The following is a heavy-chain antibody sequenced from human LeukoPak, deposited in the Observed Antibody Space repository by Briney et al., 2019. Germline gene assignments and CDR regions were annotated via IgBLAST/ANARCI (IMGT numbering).Heavy chain of an antibody. D-gene: IGHD6-13*01. CDR2: ISYDGSNK. CDR1: GFTFSSYA. J-gene: IGHJ3*02. V-gene: IGHV3-30*04. CDR3: ARISSSWYGRDNDAFDI. Sequence: GGSLRLSCAASGFTFSSYAMHWVRQAPGKGLEWVAVISYDGSNKYYADSVKGRFTISRDNSKNTLYLQMNSLRAEDTAVYYCARISSSWYGRDNDAFDIWGQGTMVTVSS.